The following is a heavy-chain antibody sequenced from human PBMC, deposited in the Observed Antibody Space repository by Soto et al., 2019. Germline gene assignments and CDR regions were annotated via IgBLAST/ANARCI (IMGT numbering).Heavy chain of an antibody. V-gene: IGHV1-69*13. CDR2: IIPIFGTA. D-gene: IGHD3-22*01. Sequence: SVKVSCKASGGTFSSYAISWVRQAPGQGLEWMGGIIPIFGTANHAQKFQGRVAITADESTSTAYMELSSLRSEDTAVYYCARRSNYYDSSGLFDYWGQGTLVTVSS. J-gene: IGHJ4*02. CDR3: ARRSNYYDSSGLFDY. CDR1: GGTFSSYA.